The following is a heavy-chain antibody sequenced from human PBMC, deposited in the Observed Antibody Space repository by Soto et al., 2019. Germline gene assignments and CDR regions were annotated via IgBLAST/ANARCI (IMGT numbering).Heavy chain of an antibody. V-gene: IGHV1-18*01. J-gene: IGHJ5*02. Sequence: QVQLVQSGGEVKKPGASVKVSCKASGYTFSNFGLSWVRQAPGQGLELMGWISPYNGNTNYAQKLQGRLTMTTDTSTSPGYQEAGSLGSDGTAVYFWWKDPLCGTVTGGGFGPWGQGTLVTVSS. CDR1: GYTFSNFG. CDR2: ISPYNGNT. D-gene: IGHD4-4*01. CDR3: WKDPLCGTVTGGGFGP.